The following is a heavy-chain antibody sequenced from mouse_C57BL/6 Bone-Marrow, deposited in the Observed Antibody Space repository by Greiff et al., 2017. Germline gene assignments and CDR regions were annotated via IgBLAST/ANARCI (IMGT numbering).Heavy chain of an antibody. V-gene: IGHV5-2*01. CDR3: ARRPTGTRDY. D-gene: IGHD4-1*02. CDR2: INRDGGST. CDR1: EYEFPSHD. J-gene: IGHJ2*01. Sequence: EVQVVESGGGLVQPGESLKLSCESNEYEFPSHDMSWVRQTPEKRLELVAAINRDGGSTYYPDTMERRFIITGDNTKKTLYLQMSSLRSEDTALYYCARRPTGTRDYWGRGTTLTVSS.